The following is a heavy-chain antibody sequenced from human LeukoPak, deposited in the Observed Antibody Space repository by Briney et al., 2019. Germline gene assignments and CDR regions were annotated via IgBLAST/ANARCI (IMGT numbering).Heavy chain of an antibody. CDR2: IYYSGST. D-gene: IGHD2-8*01. Sequence: SETLSLTCTVSGGSISSGDYYWSWIRQPPGKGLEWIGYIYYSGSTYYNPSLKSRVTISVDTSKNQFSLKLSSVTAADTAVYYCARSRSFYCTNGVCYQYNWFDPWGQGTLVTVSS. J-gene: IGHJ5*02. CDR1: GGSISSGDYY. CDR3: ARSRSFYCTNGVCYQYNWFDP. V-gene: IGHV4-30-4*01.